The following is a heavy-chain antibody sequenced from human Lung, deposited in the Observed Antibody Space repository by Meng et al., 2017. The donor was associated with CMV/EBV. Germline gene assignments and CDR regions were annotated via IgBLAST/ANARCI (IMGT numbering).Heavy chain of an antibody. V-gene: IGHV3-53*01. CDR1: GCTVSSNH. J-gene: IGHJ4*02. CDR2: IYSGGST. D-gene: IGHD3-3*01. CDR3: ARVAYDFWSGLTSSFDY. Sequence: GGSLRLXCAASGCTVSSNHMSWVRQAPGKGLEWVSVIYSGGSTYYADSVKGRFTISRDNSKITLYLQMNSLRAEDTAVYYCARVAYDFWSGLTSSFDYWGQGXLVTVSS.